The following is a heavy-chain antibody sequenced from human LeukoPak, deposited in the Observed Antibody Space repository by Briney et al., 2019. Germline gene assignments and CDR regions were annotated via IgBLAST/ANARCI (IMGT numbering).Heavy chain of an antibody. Sequence: AGGSLRLSCAVSGFRFSGYAMSWVRQAPRKGLDWVSTISGSGDTTYYADSVKGRFAISRDNAKNTLDLQMNSLTAEDAAVYYCAKGSAYYDFYYMVGCGKGTTVTVSS. J-gene: IGHJ6*03. CDR2: ISGSGDTT. CDR3: AKGSAYYDFYYMVG. V-gene: IGHV3-23*01. CDR1: GFRFSGYA.